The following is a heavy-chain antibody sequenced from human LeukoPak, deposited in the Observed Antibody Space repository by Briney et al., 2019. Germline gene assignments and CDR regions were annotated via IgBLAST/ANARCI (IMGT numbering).Heavy chain of an antibody. CDR1: GGSFSGYY. Sequence: SETLSVTCAVYGGSFSGYYWSWIRQPPGKGLEWIGEINHSGSTNYNPSLKSRVTISVDTSKNQFSLKLSSVTAADTAVYYCARGRIAAAAYFQHWGQGTLVTVSS. D-gene: IGHD6-13*01. J-gene: IGHJ1*01. V-gene: IGHV4-34*01. CDR3: ARGRIAAAAYFQH. CDR2: INHSGST.